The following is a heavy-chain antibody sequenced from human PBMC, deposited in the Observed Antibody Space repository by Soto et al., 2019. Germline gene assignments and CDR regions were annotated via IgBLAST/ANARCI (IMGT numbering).Heavy chain of an antibody. J-gene: IGHJ3*02. CDR3: ARENYDSSGCYRVDAFDI. D-gene: IGHD3-22*01. V-gene: IGHV3-48*03. Sequence: EVQLVESGGGLVQPGGSLRLSCAASGFTFSNYEMSWVRQAPGKGLEWISYISSTASHIYYADSVKGRVTISRDNAKNSLYLQMNSLRVEDTAVYYCARENYDSSGCYRVDAFDIWGQGTMVTVSS. CDR2: ISSTASHI. CDR1: GFTFSNYE.